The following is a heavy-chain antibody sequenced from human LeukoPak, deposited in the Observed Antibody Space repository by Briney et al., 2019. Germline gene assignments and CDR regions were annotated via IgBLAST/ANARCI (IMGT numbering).Heavy chain of an antibody. V-gene: IGHV3-23*01. J-gene: IGHJ4*02. D-gene: IGHD5-12*01. Sequence: GGSLRLSCAASGFTFTSYAMSWVRQAPGKGLEWVSAISGSGGSTYHADSVKGRFTISRDNSKNTLYLQMNSLRAEDTAVYYCAKSYNGYESKPDYWGQGTLVTVSS. CDR2: ISGSGGST. CDR1: GFTFTSYA. CDR3: AKSYNGYESKPDY.